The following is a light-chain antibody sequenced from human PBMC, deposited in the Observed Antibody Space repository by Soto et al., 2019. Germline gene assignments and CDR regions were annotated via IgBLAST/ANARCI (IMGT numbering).Light chain of an antibody. J-gene: IGLJ2*01. CDR3: QSYDSSLSGHVV. CDR2: GIS. Sequence: QSVLTQPPSVSGAPGQRVTISFTGSSSNIGAGYDVHWYQQLPGTAPKLLIYGISNRPSGVPDRFSGSKSGTSASLAITGLQAEDEADYYCQSYDSSLSGHVVFGGGTKRTVL. CDR1: SSNIGAGYD. V-gene: IGLV1-40*01.